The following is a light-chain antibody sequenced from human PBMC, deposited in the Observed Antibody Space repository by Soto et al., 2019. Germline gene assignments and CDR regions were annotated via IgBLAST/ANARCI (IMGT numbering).Light chain of an antibody. CDR1: SSDVGSYNL. J-gene: IGLJ2*01. CDR3: CSYAGSSIYVV. Sequence: QSVLTQPASVSGSPGQSITISCTGTSSDVGSYNLVSWYQQHPGKAPKLMIYEGSKRPSGVSNRFSGSKSGNTASLTISGLQAEDEADYYCCSYAGSSIYVVFGGGTKLPS. V-gene: IGLV2-23*01. CDR2: EGS.